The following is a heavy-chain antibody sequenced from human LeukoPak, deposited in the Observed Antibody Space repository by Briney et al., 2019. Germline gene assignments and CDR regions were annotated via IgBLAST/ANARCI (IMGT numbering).Heavy chain of an antibody. D-gene: IGHD6-13*01. CDR1: DDSISSSSYY. J-gene: IGHJ4*02. CDR2: IYYSGST. V-gene: IGHV4-39*07. CDR3: ARDTPSSSWYPIDY. Sequence: PSETLSLTCTVSDDSISSSSYYWGWIRQPPGKGLAWIASIYYSGSTYYDPSLKSRVTVSLDTSKNQFSLKLTSVTAADTAVYYCARDTPSSSWYPIDYWGQGTLVTVSS.